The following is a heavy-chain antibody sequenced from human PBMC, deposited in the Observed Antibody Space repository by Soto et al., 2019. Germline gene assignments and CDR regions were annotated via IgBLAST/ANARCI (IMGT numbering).Heavy chain of an antibody. CDR2: IYYSGST. CDR1: GGSISSGDYY. J-gene: IGHJ4*02. V-gene: IGHV4-30-4*01. Sequence: QVQLQESGPGLVKPSQTLSLTCTVSGGSISSGDYYWSWIRQPPGKGLEWIGYIYYSGSTYYNPSLKSRVTISVDTSKHQVSLKLSSVTAADTAVYYCARVGGFGATTIDYWGQGTLVTVSS. CDR3: ARVGGFGATTIDY. D-gene: IGHD3-10*01.